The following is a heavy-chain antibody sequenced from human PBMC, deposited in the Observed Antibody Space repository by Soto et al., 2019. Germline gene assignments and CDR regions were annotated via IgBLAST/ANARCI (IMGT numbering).Heavy chain of an antibody. J-gene: IGHJ4*02. V-gene: IGHV4-59*01. CDR2: IYYSGST. CDR1: GDSISGYY. CDR3: ARVPCSSTSCYGYSFAH. Sequence: ETLSLTCTVSGDSISGYYWSWIRQPPGKGLEWIGYIYYSGSTNYNPSLKSRVTISVDTSKNQFSLKLTSVTAADTAVYYCARVPCSSTSCYGYSFAHRGQRTLVT. D-gene: IGHD2-2*01.